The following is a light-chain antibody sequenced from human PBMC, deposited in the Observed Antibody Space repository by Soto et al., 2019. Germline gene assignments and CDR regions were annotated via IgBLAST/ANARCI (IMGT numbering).Light chain of an antibody. CDR1: SSDVGGYNY. CDR3: SSYTSSSTL. Sequence: QPASVSGSPGQSITISCTGTSSDVGGYNYVSWYQQHPGKAPKLMIYDVSNRPSGVSNRFSGSKSGNTASLTISGLQAEDEADYYCSSYTSSSTLFGGGTKVTVL. J-gene: IGLJ2*01. V-gene: IGLV2-14*01. CDR2: DVS.